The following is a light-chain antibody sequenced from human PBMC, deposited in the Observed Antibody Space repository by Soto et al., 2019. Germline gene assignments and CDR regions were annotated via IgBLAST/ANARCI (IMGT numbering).Light chain of an antibody. CDR3: QQYYSYPLT. J-gene: IGKJ4*01. CDR2: AAS. Sequence: AIRMTQSPSAFSASTGGTGTITCRASQGISIYLAWYQQKPGKAPKLLIYAASTLQSGVPSRFSGSGSGTDFTLTISCLQSEDFATYYCQQYYSYPLTFGEGTKVDIK. V-gene: IGKV1-8*01. CDR1: QGISIY.